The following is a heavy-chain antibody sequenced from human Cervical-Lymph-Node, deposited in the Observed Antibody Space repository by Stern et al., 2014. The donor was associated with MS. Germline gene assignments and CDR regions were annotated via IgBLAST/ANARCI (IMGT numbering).Heavy chain of an antibody. CDR1: GGSISNTNYY. CDR3: ASTYYDGSTYPYYFAY. Sequence: QLQLQESGPGLVKPSQTLSLTCTVSGGSISNTNYYWSWIRQPAGKGLEWIGRFFITGSTNYNPSLKSRIPMSEDTSKNQFSLKLTSVTAADTAVYYCASTYYDGSTYPYYFAYWGQGTLVTVSS. V-gene: IGHV4-61*02. J-gene: IGHJ4*02. D-gene: IGHD3-22*01. CDR2: FFITGST.